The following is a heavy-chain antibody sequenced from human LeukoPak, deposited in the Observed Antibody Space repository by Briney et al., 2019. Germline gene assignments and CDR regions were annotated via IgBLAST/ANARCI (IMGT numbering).Heavy chain of an antibody. CDR2: INPNSGGT. CDR3: ARDGLGRGYSYGSTFDY. CDR1: GGTFSSYA. J-gene: IGHJ4*02. V-gene: IGHV1-2*02. Sequence: ASVKASCKASGGTFSSYAISWVRQAPGQGLEWMGWINPNSGGTNYAQKFQGRVTMTRDTSISTAYMELSRLRSDDTAVYYCARDGLGRGYSYGSTFDYWGQGTLVTVSS. D-gene: IGHD5-18*01.